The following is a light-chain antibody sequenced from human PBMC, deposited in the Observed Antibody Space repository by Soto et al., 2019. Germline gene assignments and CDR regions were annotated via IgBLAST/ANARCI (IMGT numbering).Light chain of an antibody. CDR2: DVS. Sequence: QSALTQPASVSGSPGQSITISCTGTSSDVGGYTHVSWYQQHPGKAPKLMIFDVSRRPSGVSNRFSGSKSGSTASLTISGLQAEDEAVYYCSSYSSGSTLVFGGGTKLTVL. CDR1: SSDVGGYTH. J-gene: IGLJ2*01. CDR3: SSYSSGSTLV. V-gene: IGLV2-14*01.